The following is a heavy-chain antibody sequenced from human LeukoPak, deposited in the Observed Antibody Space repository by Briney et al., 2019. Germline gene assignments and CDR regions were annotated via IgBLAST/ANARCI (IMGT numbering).Heavy chain of an antibody. D-gene: IGHD2-15*01. V-gene: IGHV3-74*03. CDR3: ARGIAPEESVAIDY. CDR2: IKFDGNVI. CDR1: GLTFSAYW. Sequence: GGSLRLSCAASGLTFSAYWMYWGRQAPGQGLEYVSRIKFDGNVITYADSVEGRFTIARDNARNIVSLQMSSLRAEDTAVYYCARGIAPEESVAIDYWGQGTLVTVSS. J-gene: IGHJ4*02.